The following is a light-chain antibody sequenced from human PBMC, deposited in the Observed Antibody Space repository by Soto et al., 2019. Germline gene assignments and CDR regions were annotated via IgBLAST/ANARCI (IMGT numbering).Light chain of an antibody. CDR3: QQYGSFAWT. J-gene: IGKJ1*01. CDR2: GAS. V-gene: IGKV3-20*01. Sequence: EIVLTQSPGTLSLSPGERATLSCRASQSVSSSYLAWYQQKPGQAPRLLIYGASSRATGIPDRFSGSGSGTDFTLTISRREPEDFAVYYCQQYGSFAWTFGKGNKLEIK. CDR1: QSVSSSY.